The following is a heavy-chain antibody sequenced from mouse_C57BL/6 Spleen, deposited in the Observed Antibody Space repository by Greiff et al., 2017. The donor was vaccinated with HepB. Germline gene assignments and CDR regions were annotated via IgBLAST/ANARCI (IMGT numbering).Heavy chain of an antibody. CDR2: IDPSDSYT. J-gene: IGHJ1*03. CDR1: GYTFTSYW. Sequence: QVQLQQPGAELVMPGASVKLSCKASGYTFTSYWMHWVKQRPGQGLEWIGEIDPSDSYTNYNQKFKGKSTLTVDKSSSTAYMQLSSLTSEASAVYYCARRGYYGSSYWYFDVWGTGTTVTVSS. D-gene: IGHD1-1*01. V-gene: IGHV1-69*01. CDR3: ARRGYYGSSYWYFDV.